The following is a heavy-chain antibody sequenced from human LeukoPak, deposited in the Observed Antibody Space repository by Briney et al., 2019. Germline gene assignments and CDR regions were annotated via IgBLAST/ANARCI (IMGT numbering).Heavy chain of an antibody. D-gene: IGHD1-26*01. V-gene: IGHV3-30*04. CDR1: GFTFSSYA. CDR3: ARDPYNGNYGDSYYYYMDV. Sequence: GGSLRLSCAASGFTFSSYAMHWVRQAPGKGLEWVAVISYDGSNKYYGDSVKGRFTISRDNAKNSLYLQMNSLRAEDTAIYYCARDPYNGNYGDSYYYYMDVWGKGTTVTISS. CDR2: ISYDGSNK. J-gene: IGHJ6*03.